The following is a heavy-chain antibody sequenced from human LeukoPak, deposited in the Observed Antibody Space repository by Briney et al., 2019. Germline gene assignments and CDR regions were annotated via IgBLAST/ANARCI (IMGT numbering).Heavy chain of an antibody. V-gene: IGHV7-4-1*02. Sequence: GASVKVSCKASGYTFTGYYMHWVRQAPGQGLEWMGWINTNTGNPTYAQGSTGRFVFSLDTSVSTAYLQISSLKAEDTAVYYCAREQSSGYYNFDYWGQGTLVTVSS. D-gene: IGHD3-22*01. CDR1: GYTFTGYY. CDR3: AREQSSGYYNFDY. CDR2: INTNTGNP. J-gene: IGHJ4*02.